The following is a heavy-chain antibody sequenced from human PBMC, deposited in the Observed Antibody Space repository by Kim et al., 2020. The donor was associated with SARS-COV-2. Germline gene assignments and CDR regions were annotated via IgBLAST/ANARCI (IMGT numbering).Heavy chain of an antibody. CDR3: ARDTFLDY. D-gene: IGHD2-21*01. V-gene: IGHV4-39*07. J-gene: IGHJ4*02. CDR2: SGST. Sequence: SGSTYYTPSLKSRVTISVDTSRNQFSLKLTSMTAADTAVYYCARDTFLDYWGQGALVTVSS.